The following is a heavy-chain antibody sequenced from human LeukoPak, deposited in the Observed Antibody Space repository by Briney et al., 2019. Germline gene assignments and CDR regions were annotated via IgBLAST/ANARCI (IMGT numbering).Heavy chain of an antibody. Sequence: AGSVKVSCKASGYTFTSYDINWVRQATGQGLEWMGWMNPNSGNTGYAQKFQGRVTITRNTSISTAYMELSSLRSEDTAVYYCARAPRITMVRGVIYWFDPWGQGTLVTVSS. V-gene: IGHV1-8*03. CDR2: MNPNSGNT. J-gene: IGHJ5*02. CDR3: ARAPRITMVRGVIYWFDP. D-gene: IGHD3-10*01. CDR1: GYTFTSYD.